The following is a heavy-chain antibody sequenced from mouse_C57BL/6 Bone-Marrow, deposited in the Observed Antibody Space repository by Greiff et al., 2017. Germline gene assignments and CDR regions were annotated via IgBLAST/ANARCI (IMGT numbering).Heavy chain of an antibody. CDR1: GYTFTDYY. CDR3: TRIAY. V-gene: IGHV1-76*01. J-gene: IGHJ3*01. CDR2: IYPGSGNT. Sequence: QVQLQQSGAELVRPGASVKLSCKASGYTFTDYYINWVKQRPGQGLEWIARIYPGSGNTYYNEKFKGKATITVDTSSNTAYLQLSSLTSEDTAVYYCTRIAYWGQGTLVTVSA.